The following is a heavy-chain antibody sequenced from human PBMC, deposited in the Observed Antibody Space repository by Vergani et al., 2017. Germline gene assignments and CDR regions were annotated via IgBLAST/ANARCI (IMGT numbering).Heavy chain of an antibody. Sequence: QVQLQESGPGLVKPSQTLSLTCTVSGGSISSGVYYWSWIRQHPGKGLEWIGYIYYSGSTYYNPSLKSRVTISVDTSKNQFSLKLSSVTAADTAVYYWARGDCSSTSCYLFDPWGQGTLVTVSS. CDR1: GGSISSGVYY. J-gene: IGHJ5*02. D-gene: IGHD2-2*01. CDR2: IYYSGST. CDR3: ARGDCSSTSCYLFDP. V-gene: IGHV4-31*03.